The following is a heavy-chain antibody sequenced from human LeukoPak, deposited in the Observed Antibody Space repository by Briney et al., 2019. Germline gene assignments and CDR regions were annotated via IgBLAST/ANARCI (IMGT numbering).Heavy chain of an antibody. Sequence: SETLSLTCTVSGYSISSGYYWGWIRQPPGKGLEWIGSIYHSGSTYYNPSLKSRVTISVDTSKNQFSLKLSSVTAADTAVYYCARESEFDATGYLYWGQGILVTVSS. CDR1: GYSISSGYY. D-gene: IGHD3-9*01. V-gene: IGHV4-38-2*02. CDR2: IYHSGST. CDR3: ARESEFDATGYLY. J-gene: IGHJ4*02.